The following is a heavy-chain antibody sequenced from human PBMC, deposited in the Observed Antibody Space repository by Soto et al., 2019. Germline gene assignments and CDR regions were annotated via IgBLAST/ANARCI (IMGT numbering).Heavy chain of an antibody. CDR2: INPSSGST. J-gene: IGHJ6*03. V-gene: IGHV1-46*01. CDR3: ARSIAARRRYYYYYMDV. Sequence: GASVKVSCKASGYTFTSYYIHWVRQAPGQGLEWMGLINPSSGSTGYAQKFQGRVTMTRNTSMSTGYMELSSLRSEDTAVYYCARSIAARRRYYYYYMDVWGKGTTVTVSS. D-gene: IGHD6-6*01. CDR1: GYTFTSYY.